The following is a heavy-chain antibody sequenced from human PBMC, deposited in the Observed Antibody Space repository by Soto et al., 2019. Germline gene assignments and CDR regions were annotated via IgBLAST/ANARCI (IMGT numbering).Heavy chain of an antibody. CDR3: VHLVTAVATFGMDV. CDR2: IYWDDDK. J-gene: IGHJ6*02. Sequence: QITLKESGPTLVEPTQTLTLTCTFSGFSLITTGSGVAWIRQPPGKALEWLALIYWDDDKRYSPPLKSRLTITKDTSKNQVVLTMTNIDTVDTGTYFCVHLVTAVATFGMDVWGQGTAVTVSS. D-gene: IGHD2-15*01. CDR1: GFSLITTGSG. V-gene: IGHV2-5*02.